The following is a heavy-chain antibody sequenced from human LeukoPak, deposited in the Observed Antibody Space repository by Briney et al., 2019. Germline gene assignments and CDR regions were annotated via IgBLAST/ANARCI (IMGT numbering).Heavy chain of an antibody. CDR2: ISSSSSTI. Sequence: GGSLRLSCAASGFTFSSYSMNWVRQAPGKGLEWVSYISSSSSTIYYADSVKGRFTISRDNAKNSLYLQMNSLRAEDTAVYYCAKGGSYYYDSSGYQYYYYYYYMDVWGKGTTVTISS. CDR1: GFTFSSYS. D-gene: IGHD3-22*01. CDR3: AKGGSYYYDSSGYQYYYYYYYMDV. J-gene: IGHJ6*03. V-gene: IGHV3-48*01.